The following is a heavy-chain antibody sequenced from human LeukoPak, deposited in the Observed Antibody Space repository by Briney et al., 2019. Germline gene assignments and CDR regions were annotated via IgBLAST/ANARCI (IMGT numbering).Heavy chain of an antibody. Sequence: SVKVSCKPSGGTFSSYVISWVRQAPGQGLEWMGGIIPISGTLNYAQKFQGRLTITADEFTSTAHMELSSLRSEDTAVYYCARGATYSFYSGSDRISSPPNYYHYSGMDVWGQGTTVTVSS. CDR3: ARGATYSFYSGSDRISSPPNYYHYSGMDV. CDR1: GGTFSSYV. J-gene: IGHJ6*02. D-gene: IGHD3-10*01. CDR2: IIPISGTL. V-gene: IGHV1-69*13.